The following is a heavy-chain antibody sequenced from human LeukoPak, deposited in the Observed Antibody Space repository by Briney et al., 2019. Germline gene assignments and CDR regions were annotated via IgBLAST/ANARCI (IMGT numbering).Heavy chain of an antibody. J-gene: IGHJ6*04. CDR1: GFTFSSYS. CDR2: ISSSSYI. Sequence: GGSLRLSCAASGFTFSSYSMNWVRQAPGKGLEWVSSISSSSYIYYADSVKGRFTISRDNAKNSLYLQMNSLRAEDTAVYYCARAYCSGGSCYSPSYYYGMDVWGKGTTVTVSS. V-gene: IGHV3-21*01. CDR3: ARAYCSGGSCYSPSYYYGMDV. D-gene: IGHD2-15*01.